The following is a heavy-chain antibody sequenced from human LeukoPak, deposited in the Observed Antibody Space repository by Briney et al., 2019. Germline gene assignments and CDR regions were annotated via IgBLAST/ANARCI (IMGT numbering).Heavy chain of an antibody. J-gene: IGHJ4*02. D-gene: IGHD2-15*01. CDR1: GDPVTGYY. Sequence: SETLSLTCTVFGDPVTGYYLNWVRQPPGKGLEWIGHIHKIGTTNYNPSLKSRLTISADTSKNQFSLKLRSVTAADTAVYYCVIGVGWQPDYWGQGALVTVSS. CDR2: IHKIGTT. CDR3: VIGVGWQPDY. V-gene: IGHV4-59*02.